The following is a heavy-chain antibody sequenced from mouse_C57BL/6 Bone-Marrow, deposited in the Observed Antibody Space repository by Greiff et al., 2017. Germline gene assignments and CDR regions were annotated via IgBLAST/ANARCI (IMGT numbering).Heavy chain of an antibody. Sequence: QVQLKESGPGLVQPSQSLSITCTVSGFSLTSSGVHWVRQSPGKGLEWLGVLWSGGSTDYTAAFISRLSISKDNSKSQVFFKMNSLQADDTAIYYCASFWYFDVWGTGTTVTVSS. CDR2: LWSGGST. CDR3: ASFWYFDV. CDR1: GFSLTSSG. J-gene: IGHJ1*03. V-gene: IGHV2-2*01.